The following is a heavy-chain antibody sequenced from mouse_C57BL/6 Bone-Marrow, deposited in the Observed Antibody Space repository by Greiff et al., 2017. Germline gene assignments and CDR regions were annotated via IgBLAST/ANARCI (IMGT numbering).Heavy chain of an antibody. D-gene: IGHD1-1*01. Sequence: VHLVESGAELVRPGASVKLSCKASGYTFTDYYINWVKQRPGQGLEWIARIYPGSGNTYYNEKFKGKATLTAEKSSSTAYMQLSSLTSEDSAVYFCAREWAYYYGSSDWGQGTTLTVSS. J-gene: IGHJ2*01. V-gene: IGHV1-76*01. CDR3: AREWAYYYGSSD. CDR2: IYPGSGNT. CDR1: GYTFTDYY.